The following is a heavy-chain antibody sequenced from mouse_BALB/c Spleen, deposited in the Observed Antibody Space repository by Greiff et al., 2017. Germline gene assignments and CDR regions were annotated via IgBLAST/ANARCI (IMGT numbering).Heavy chain of an antibody. D-gene: IGHD4-1*01. CDR2: IYPGDGDT. CDR3: ARGGNWDWFAY. CDR1: GYTFTSYW. J-gene: IGHJ3*01. V-gene: IGHV1-87*01. Sequence: QVQLKESGAELARPGASVKLSCKASGYTFTSYWMQWVKQRPGQGLEWIGAIYPGDGDTRYTQKFKGKATLTADKSSSTAYMQLSSLASEDSAVYYCARGGNWDWFAYWGQGTLVTVSA.